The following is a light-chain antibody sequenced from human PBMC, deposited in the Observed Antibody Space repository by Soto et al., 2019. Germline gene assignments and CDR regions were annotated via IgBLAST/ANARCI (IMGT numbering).Light chain of an antibody. CDR1: SSNIGTYT. CDR3: AAWDDSLNGVT. J-gene: IGLJ2*01. CDR2: SNN. V-gene: IGLV1-44*01. Sequence: QSVLTQPPSASGTPGQRVTISCSGGSSNIGTYTVNWYQQLPGTAPKLLIYSNNQRPSGVPDRFSGSKSGTSASLAISGLQSEDEADYYCAAWDDSLNGVTFGGGTKLTVL.